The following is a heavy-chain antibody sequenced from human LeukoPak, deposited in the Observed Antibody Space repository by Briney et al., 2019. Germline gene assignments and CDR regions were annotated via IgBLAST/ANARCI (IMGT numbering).Heavy chain of an antibody. J-gene: IGHJ4*02. V-gene: IGHV3-21*01. CDR3: VRDLGHSYGYGLDY. D-gene: IGHD5-18*01. CDR2: IRSSSSYM. Sequence: GGSLRLSCAASGFMFDTYTMNWVRQAPGKGLEWVSSIRSSSSYMYSADSVKGRFTASRDNAKKSLYLQMNSLRAEDTAVYYCVRDLGHSYGYGLDYWGRGTLVTVSA. CDR1: GFMFDTYT.